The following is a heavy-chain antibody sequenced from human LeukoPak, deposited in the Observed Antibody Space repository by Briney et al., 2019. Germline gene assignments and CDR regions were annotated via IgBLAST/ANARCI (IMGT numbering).Heavy chain of an antibody. CDR2: IYYSGST. CDR3: AITPNLHYDYVWGSYHHLDDHIIWFDP. D-gene: IGHD3-16*02. Sequence: PSETLSLTCTVSGGSISSSSYYWGWIRQPPGKGLEWIGSIYYSGSTYYNPSLKSRVTISVDTSKNQFSLKLSSVTAADTAVYYCAITPNLHYDYVWGSYHHLDDHIIWFDPWGQGTLVTVSS. J-gene: IGHJ5*02. V-gene: IGHV4-39*07. CDR1: GGSISSSSYY.